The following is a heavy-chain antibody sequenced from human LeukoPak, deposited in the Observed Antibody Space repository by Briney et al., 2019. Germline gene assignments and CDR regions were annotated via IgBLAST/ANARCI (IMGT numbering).Heavy chain of an antibody. CDR2: IIPILGIA. Sequence: GASVKVSCKASGGTFSSYAISWVRQAPGQGLEWMGRIIPILGIANYAQKLQGRVTMTTDTSTSTAYMELRSLRSDDTAVYYCARDGLGNAYLNRYGMDVWGQGTTVTVSS. J-gene: IGHJ6*02. CDR3: ARDGLGNAYLNRYGMDV. D-gene: IGHD2-21*01. CDR1: GGTFSSYA. V-gene: IGHV1-69*04.